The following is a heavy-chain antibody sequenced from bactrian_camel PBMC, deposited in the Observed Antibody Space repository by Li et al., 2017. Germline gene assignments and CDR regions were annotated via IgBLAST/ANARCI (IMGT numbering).Heavy chain of an antibody. D-gene: IGHD3*01. CDR1: GYTYNRNC. CDR3: VRAAIHH. V-gene: IGHV3S35*01. J-gene: IGHJ4*01. Sequence: DVQLVESGGGSVQAGGSLRLSCAASGYTYNRNCMAWFRQAPGKEREGVARIATGSGNTYYADSVKGRFTISRDNAKNTVYLQMNSLKPEDTAVYYCVRAAIHHWGQGTQVTVSS. CDR2: IATGSGNT.